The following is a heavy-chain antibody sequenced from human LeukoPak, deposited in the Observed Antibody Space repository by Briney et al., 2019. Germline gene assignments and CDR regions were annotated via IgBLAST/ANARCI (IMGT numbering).Heavy chain of an antibody. V-gene: IGHV3-33*01. D-gene: IGHD2-15*01. CDR3: AREVAALYFHYGMYV. CDR1: GFTISSYG. J-gene: IGHJ6*01. CDR2: TWCDGRNN. Sequence: GGSLRLSCAASGFTISSYGMHWVRQAPGKGLEWVAVTWCDGRNNYYAASVKGRFTISRDDSKTTVYLLMNSLRAEDTAVYYCAREVAALYFHYGMYVWGDETTVTVSS.